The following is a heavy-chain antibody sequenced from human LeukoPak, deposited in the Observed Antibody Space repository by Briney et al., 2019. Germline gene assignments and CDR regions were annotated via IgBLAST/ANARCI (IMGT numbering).Heavy chain of an antibody. CDR1: GFTFSSYG. D-gene: IGHD3-10*01. V-gene: IGHV3-33*01. Sequence: GGSLRLSCAASGFTFSSYGTHWVRQAPGKELEWVAVIWYDGSNKYYADSVKGRFTISRDNSKNTLYLQMNSLRAEDTAVYYCARDRGYYGSAYDAFDIWGQGTMVTVSS. CDR2: IWYDGSNK. CDR3: ARDRGYYGSAYDAFDI. J-gene: IGHJ3*02.